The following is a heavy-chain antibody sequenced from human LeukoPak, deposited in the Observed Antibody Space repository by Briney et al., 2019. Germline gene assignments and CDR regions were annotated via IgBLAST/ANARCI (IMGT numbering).Heavy chain of an antibody. Sequence: GASVKVSCKASGYTFTSYGISWVRQAPGQGLEWMGWMNPNSGNTGYAQKFQGRVTMTRNTSISTAYMELSSLRSEGTAVYYCARGRRLPAAMGDYWGQGTLVTVSS. CDR2: MNPNSGNT. V-gene: IGHV1-8*02. D-gene: IGHD2-2*01. CDR3: ARGRRLPAAMGDY. CDR1: GYTFTSYG. J-gene: IGHJ4*02.